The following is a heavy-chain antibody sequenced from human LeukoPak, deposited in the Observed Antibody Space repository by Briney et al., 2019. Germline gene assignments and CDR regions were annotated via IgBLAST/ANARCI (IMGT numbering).Heavy chain of an antibody. V-gene: IGHV1-18*01. CDR3: AREVNYYDSSGYPDAFDI. CDR2: ISAYNGNT. CDR1: GYTFTSYG. D-gene: IGHD3-22*01. Sequence: ASVKVSCKASGYTFTSYGISWVRQAPGQGLEWMGWISAYNGNTNYAQKLQGRVTMTTNTSTSTAYMELRSLRSDDTAVYYCAREVNYYDSSGYPDAFDIWGQGTMVTVSS. J-gene: IGHJ3*02.